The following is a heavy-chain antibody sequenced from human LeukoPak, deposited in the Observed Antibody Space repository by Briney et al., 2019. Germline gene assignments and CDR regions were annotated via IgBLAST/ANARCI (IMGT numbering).Heavy chain of an antibody. CDR2: IYTSGST. Sequence: SETLSLTCTVSGGSISGDYWSWIRQPAGTGLEWIGRIYTSGSTIYNPSLKSRVTMSVDTSKNQFSLRLNSVTAADTAVYYCARGEWELLIDYWGQGTLVTVSS. D-gene: IGHD1-26*01. CDR1: GGSISGDY. V-gene: IGHV4-4*07. J-gene: IGHJ4*02. CDR3: ARGEWELLIDY.